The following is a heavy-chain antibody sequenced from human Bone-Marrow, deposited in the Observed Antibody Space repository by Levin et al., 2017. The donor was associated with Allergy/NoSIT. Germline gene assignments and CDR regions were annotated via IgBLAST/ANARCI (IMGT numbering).Heavy chain of an antibody. Sequence: SLKISCAASGFTFDEHTMHWVRRTPGKGLEWVSRINWDGTSIVYADSVKGRFTISRDNAKNSLYLHMISLRAEDTALYYCAKTFYSSSSSGYFDFWGQGTQVTVSS. CDR2: INWDGTSI. V-gene: IGHV3-9*01. CDR1: GFTFDEHT. J-gene: IGHJ4*02. CDR3: AKTFYSSSSSGYFDF. D-gene: IGHD6-6*01.